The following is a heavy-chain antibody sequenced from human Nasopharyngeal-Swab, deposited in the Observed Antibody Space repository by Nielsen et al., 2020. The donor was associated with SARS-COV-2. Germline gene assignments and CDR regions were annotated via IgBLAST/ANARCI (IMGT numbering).Heavy chain of an antibody. CDR2: IYTSGST. V-gene: IGHV4-61*02. J-gene: IGHJ4*02. CDR1: GGSISSGSYY. CDR3: ARVTGYSSGWRGFDY. D-gene: IGHD6-19*01. Sequence: LSCTVSGGSISSGSYYWSWIRQPAGKGLEWIGRIYTSGSTNYNPSLKSRVTISVDTSKNQFSLKLSSVTAADTAVYYCARVTGYSSGWRGFDYWGQGTLVTVSS.